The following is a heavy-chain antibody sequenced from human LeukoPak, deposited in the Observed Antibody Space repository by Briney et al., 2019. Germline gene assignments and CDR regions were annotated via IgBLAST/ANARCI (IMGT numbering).Heavy chain of an antibody. CDR1: GYSISSGYY. Sequence: SETLSLTCAVSGYSISSGYYRDWIRQPPGKGLEWIGSIYHSGSTYYNPSLKSRVTISVDTSKNQFSLKLSSVTAADTAVYYCARLLIAGTADYWGQGTLVTVSS. J-gene: IGHJ4*02. V-gene: IGHV4-38-2*01. CDR2: IYHSGST. D-gene: IGHD6-13*01. CDR3: ARLLIAGTADY.